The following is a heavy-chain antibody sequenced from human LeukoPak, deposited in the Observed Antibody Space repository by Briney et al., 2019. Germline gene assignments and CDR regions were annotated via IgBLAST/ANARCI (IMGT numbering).Heavy chain of an antibody. V-gene: IGHV4-34*01. CDR3: ARGLRFLEWLSRGYMDV. Sequence: SETLSVTCAVYGGSFCGYYWSWIRQPPGEGVGWSGEIIHIGNTNSNPTLKSRVTISLDTSKNQFSLELSSVTAADTAVYYCARGLRFLEWLSRGYMDVWGKGTTVTVSS. CDR2: IIHIGNT. CDR1: GGSFCGYY. J-gene: IGHJ6*03. D-gene: IGHD3-3*01.